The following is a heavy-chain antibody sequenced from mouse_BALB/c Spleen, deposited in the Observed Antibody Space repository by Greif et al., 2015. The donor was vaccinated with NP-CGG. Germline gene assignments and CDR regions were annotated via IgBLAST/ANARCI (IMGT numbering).Heavy chain of an antibody. CDR1: GYTFTSYW. D-gene: IGHD4-1*01. V-gene: IGHV1-7*01. CDR2: INPSTGYT. J-gene: IGHJ2*01. CDR3: ATGGSPYFDY. Sequence: QVQLQQSGAELAKPGASVKMSCKASGYTFTSYWMHWVKQRPGQGLEWIGYINPSTGYTEYNQKFKDKATLTADKSSSTAYMQLSSLTSEDSAVYYCATGGSPYFDYWGQGTTLTVSS.